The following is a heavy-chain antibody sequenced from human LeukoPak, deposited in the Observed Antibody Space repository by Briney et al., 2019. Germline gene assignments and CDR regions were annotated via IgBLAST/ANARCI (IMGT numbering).Heavy chain of an antibody. J-gene: IGHJ5*02. CDR2: IIPIFGIA. V-gene: IGHV1-69*04. D-gene: IGHD6-13*01. Sequence: ASVKVSCKASGGTFSSYAISWVRRAPGQGLEWMGRIIPIFGIANYAQKFQGRVTITADKSTSTAYMELSSLRSEDTAVYYCAIGYSSSWYGGSWFDPWGQGTLVTVSS. CDR3: AIGYSSSWYGGSWFDP. CDR1: GGTFSSYA.